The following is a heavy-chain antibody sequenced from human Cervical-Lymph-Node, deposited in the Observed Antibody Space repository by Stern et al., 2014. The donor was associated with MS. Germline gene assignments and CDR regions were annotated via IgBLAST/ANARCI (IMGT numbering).Heavy chain of an antibody. CDR1: GFDFSNSW. J-gene: IGHJ5*02. CDR2: IKTDGSYT. V-gene: IGHV3-74*01. CDR3: ARDLLSGSGA. D-gene: IGHD3-10*01. Sequence: EVQLVESGGGLVQPGGSLRLSCAASGFDFSNSWMHWVRQTPGKGLVWVSRIKTDGSYTVYADSVKGRFTISRDNAKNTLYLQMSSLRAEDTAVYFCARDLLSGSGAWGQGTLVTVSS.